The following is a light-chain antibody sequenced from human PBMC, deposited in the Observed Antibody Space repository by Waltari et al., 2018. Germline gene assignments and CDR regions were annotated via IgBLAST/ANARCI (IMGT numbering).Light chain of an antibody. CDR1: QSVLYSSNNKNY. V-gene: IGKV4-1*01. CDR3: QQYYNSPLT. CDR2: WAS. Sequence: DIVMTQSPDSLAVSLGERATINCKSSQSVLYSSNNKNYLAWYQQKPGQPPKLIIYWASTRESGVPDRFSGSESGTDFTLTISSLQAEDVAVYYCQQYYNSPLTFGGWTKVEIK. J-gene: IGKJ4*01.